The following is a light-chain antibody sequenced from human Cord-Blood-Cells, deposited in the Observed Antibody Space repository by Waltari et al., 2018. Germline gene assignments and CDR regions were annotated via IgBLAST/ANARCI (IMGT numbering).Light chain of an antibody. Sequence: QSALTQPASVSGSPGQSITISCTGTSSDVGSYNLVSWYQKHPGKAPKPMIYEGSKRPSGVSKRFSGYKAGNTASLTISGLQAEDEADYYCCSYAGSSTFVVFSGGTKLTVL. CDR2: EGS. V-gene: IGLV2-23*03. CDR3: CSYAGSSTFVV. CDR1: SSDVGSYNL. J-gene: IGLJ2*01.